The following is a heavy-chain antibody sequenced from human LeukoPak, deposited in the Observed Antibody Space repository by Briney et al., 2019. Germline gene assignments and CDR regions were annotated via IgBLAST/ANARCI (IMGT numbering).Heavy chain of an antibody. CDR2: LWYDGNKK. CDR1: GFTFSSYG. CDR3: ARRTDTGGSFDY. D-gene: IGHD7-27*01. V-gene: IGHV3-33*01. J-gene: IGHJ4*02. Sequence: PGTSPRLSCVASGFTFSSYGFHWVRQAPGKGLEWVAVLWYDGNKKYYADSVKGRFTVSRDSSKNTLYLQMNSLGGEDTAVYYCARRTDTGGSFDYWGQGTLVTVSS.